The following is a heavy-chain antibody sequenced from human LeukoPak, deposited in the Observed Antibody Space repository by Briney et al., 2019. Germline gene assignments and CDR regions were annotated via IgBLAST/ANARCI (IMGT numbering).Heavy chain of an antibody. D-gene: IGHD1-26*01. Sequence: PSETLSLTCIVSGGSISSNYWSWTRQSAGKGLEYIGRVYGSGSTDYSPSVKSRVTMSVDTSKNQFSLKLRSVTAADTAVYYCARYSGSYSGFDYWGQGTLVTVSS. V-gene: IGHV4-4*07. CDR2: VYGSGST. J-gene: IGHJ4*02. CDR3: ARYSGSYSGFDY. CDR1: GGSISSNY.